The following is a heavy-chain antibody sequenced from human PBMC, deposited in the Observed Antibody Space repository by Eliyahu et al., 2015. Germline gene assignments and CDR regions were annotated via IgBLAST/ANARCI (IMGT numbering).Heavy chain of an antibody. Sequence: KPSETLSLTCTVSGGSISSSGYYWGWIRQPPGKGLEWIGSLYYSGSTYYNPSLKSRVTISVDTSKNQFSLKLSSVTAADTAVYYCARRPGSGYELVFDYWGQGTLVTVSS. D-gene: IGHD5-12*01. J-gene: IGHJ4*02. CDR1: GGSISSSGYY. V-gene: IGHV4-39*01. CDR3: ARRPGSGYELVFDY. CDR2: LYYSGST.